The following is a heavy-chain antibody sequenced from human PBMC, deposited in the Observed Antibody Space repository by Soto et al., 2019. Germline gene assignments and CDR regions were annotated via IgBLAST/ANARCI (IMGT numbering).Heavy chain of an antibody. D-gene: IGHD3-3*01. CDR1: GYTFTSYD. CDR3: ARGRNYDFWSGYYTDYYYYYYMDV. V-gene: IGHV1-8*01. Sequence: ASVKVSCKASGYTFTSYDINWVRQATGQGLEWMGWMNPNSGNTGYAQKFQGRVTMTRNTSISTAYMELSSLRSEDTAVYYCARGRNYDFWSGYYTDYYYYYYMDVWGKGTTVTVSS. J-gene: IGHJ6*03. CDR2: MNPNSGNT.